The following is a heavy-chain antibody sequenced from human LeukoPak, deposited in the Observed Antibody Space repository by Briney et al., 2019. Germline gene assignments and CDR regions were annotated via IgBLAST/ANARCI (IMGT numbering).Heavy chain of an antibody. V-gene: IGHV3-53*01. D-gene: IGHD2-15*01. CDR3: ARAVAVPHAFDI. J-gene: IGHJ3*02. CDR2: IYSGGST. CDR1: GFTVSSNY. Sequence: GGSLRLSCAASGFTVSSNYMSWVRQAPGKGLEWVSVIYSGGSTYYADSVKGRFTISRDNSKNTLYLQMNSLRAEDTAVYYCARAVAVPHAFDIWGQGTMVTVSS.